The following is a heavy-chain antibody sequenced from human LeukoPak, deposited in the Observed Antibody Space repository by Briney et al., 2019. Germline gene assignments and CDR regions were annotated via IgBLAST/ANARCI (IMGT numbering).Heavy chain of an antibody. V-gene: IGHV3-7*01. CDR3: ARGVRGVIIDY. CDR2: IKQDGSEK. J-gene: IGHJ4*02. CDR1: GFTFDDYA. Sequence: GGSLRHSCAASGFTFDDYAMHWVRQAPGKGLEWVANIKQDGSEKYYVGSVKGRFTISRDNAKNSLYLQMNSLRAEDTAVYYCARGVRGVIIDYWGQGTLVTVSS. D-gene: IGHD3-10*01.